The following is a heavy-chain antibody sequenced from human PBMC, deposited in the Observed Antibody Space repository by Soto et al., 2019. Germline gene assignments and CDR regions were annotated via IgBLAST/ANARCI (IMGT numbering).Heavy chain of an antibody. CDR1: GYTFTSYD. CDR3: AGGIAARLRDNWFDP. J-gene: IGHJ5*02. CDR2: MNPNSGNT. D-gene: IGHD6-6*01. Sequence: GASVKVSCKASGYTFTSYDINWVRQATGQGLEWMGWMNPNSGNTGYAQKFQGRVTMTRNTSISTAYMELSSLRSEDTAVYYCAGGIAARLRDNWFDPWGQGTLVTVSS. V-gene: IGHV1-8*01.